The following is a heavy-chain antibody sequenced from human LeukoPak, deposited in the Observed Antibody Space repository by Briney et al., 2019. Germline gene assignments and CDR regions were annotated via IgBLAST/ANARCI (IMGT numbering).Heavy chain of an antibody. D-gene: IGHD4-17*01. CDR3: AREATVTSCFDP. CDR2: INPNSGGT. J-gene: IGHJ5*02. V-gene: IGHV1-2*02. CDR1: GYTFTGYY. Sequence: GASVKVSCKASGYTFTGYYMHWVRQAPGQGLEWMGWINPNSGGTNYAQTLQGRVTMTRDTSISTAYMELSRLRPDDTAVYYCAREATVTSCFDPCGEGNLVTVSS.